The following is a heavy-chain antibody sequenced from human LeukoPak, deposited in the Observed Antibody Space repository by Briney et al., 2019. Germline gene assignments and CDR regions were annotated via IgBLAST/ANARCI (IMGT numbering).Heavy chain of an antibody. Sequence: ASVKVSCKASGGTFSSSAFSWVRQAPGQGLEWMGGFIPLLRAANYAQDFQGRVKITADESTTTANMQLTSLRSEDTAVYFCARVITIGQPPYYYYMDVWGKGTAVTVSS. V-gene: IGHV1-69*13. D-gene: IGHD3-10*01. CDR2: FIPLLRAA. J-gene: IGHJ6*03. CDR3: ARVITIGQPPYYYYMDV. CDR1: GGTFSSSA.